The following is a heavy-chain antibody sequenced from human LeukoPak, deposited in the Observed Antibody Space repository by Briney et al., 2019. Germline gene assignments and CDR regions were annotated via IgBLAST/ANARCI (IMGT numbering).Heavy chain of an antibody. J-gene: IGHJ2*01. V-gene: IGHV3-11*04. CDR3: ARVYSGSWYFDL. Sequence: PGGSLRLSCAASGFTLSNAWMSWVRRAPGKGLEWVSYISRSGRTIYDADSVKGRFTISRDNAKNSLYLQMNSLRAEDTAVYYCARVYSGSWYFDLWGRGTLVTVSS. CDR2: ISRSGRTI. CDR1: GFTLSNAW. D-gene: IGHD5-12*01.